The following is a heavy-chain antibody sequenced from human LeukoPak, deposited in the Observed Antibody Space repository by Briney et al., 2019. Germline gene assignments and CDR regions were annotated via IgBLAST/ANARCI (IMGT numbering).Heavy chain of an antibody. CDR1: GGSISSSSYY. CDR2: IYYSGST. Sequence: SETLSLPCTVSGGSISSSSYYWGWIRQPPGKGLEWIGSIYYSGSTSYNPSLKSRVTISVETSKTQTSLKLSSVTAADTAFYYCARNHTHEGYGYYFDYWGQGTLVTVSS. D-gene: IGHD4-17*01. V-gene: IGHV4-39*01. CDR3: ARNHTHEGYGYYFDY. J-gene: IGHJ4*02.